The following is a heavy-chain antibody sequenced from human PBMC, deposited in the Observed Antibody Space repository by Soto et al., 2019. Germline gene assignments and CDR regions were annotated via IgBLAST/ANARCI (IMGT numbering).Heavy chain of an antibody. D-gene: IGHD2-21*02. Sequence: QITLKESGPTLVKPTQTLTLTCTFPGFSLSSIGEGVGWIRQPPGKALEWLALIYWDDDKRYSPSLKSRLTITTDTSNNQVVLTMTNMDPVDTATYYCVQSRCGGDCLQSYSSHSYYGLDVWGQGTTVTVSS. CDR2: IYWDDDK. CDR1: GFSLSSIGEG. CDR3: VQSRCGGDCLQSYSSHSYYGLDV. V-gene: IGHV2-5*02. J-gene: IGHJ6*02.